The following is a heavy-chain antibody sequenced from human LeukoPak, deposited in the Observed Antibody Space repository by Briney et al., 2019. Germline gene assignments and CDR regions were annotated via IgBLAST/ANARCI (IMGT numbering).Heavy chain of an antibody. CDR1: GGSISSGDYY. CDR3: AKSGWEEYQLLGGYYYYYYMDV. J-gene: IGHJ6*03. CDR2: IYYSGST. D-gene: IGHD2-2*01. Sequence: SETLSLTCTVSGGSISSGDYYWSWIRQPPGKGLEWIGYIYYSGSTYYNPSLKSRVTISVDTSKNQFSLKLSSVTAADTAVYYCAKSGWEEYQLLGGYYYYYYMDVWGKGTTVTVSS. V-gene: IGHV4-30-4*01.